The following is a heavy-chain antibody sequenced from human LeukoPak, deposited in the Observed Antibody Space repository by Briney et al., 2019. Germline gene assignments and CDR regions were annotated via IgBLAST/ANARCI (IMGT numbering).Heavy chain of an antibody. Sequence: GGSLRLSCAASGFTFSNYYMSWIRQTPGKGLEWVSYISSSGTTMEYAKSVKGRFTISRDNAKDSLYLQMNSLEAEDAAVYYCAKGHTYGMIWGQGTLVSVSS. CDR1: GFTFSNYY. CDR3: AKGHTYGMI. CDR2: ISSSGTTM. D-gene: IGHD2-8*01. J-gene: IGHJ4*02. V-gene: IGHV3-11*01.